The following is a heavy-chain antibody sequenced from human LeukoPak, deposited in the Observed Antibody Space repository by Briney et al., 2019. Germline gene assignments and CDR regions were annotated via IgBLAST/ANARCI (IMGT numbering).Heavy chain of an antibody. V-gene: IGHV3-21*01. Sequence: GGSLRLSCAASAFTFSSYSMNWVRQAPGKGLEWVSSISSSSSYIYYADSVKGRFPISRDNAKNSLYLQMNSLTPEDTAVYYCARGGTYQPLLGYWGQGTLVTVSS. CDR1: AFTFSSYS. CDR2: ISSSSSYI. CDR3: ARGGTYQPLLGY. J-gene: IGHJ4*02. D-gene: IGHD2-2*01.